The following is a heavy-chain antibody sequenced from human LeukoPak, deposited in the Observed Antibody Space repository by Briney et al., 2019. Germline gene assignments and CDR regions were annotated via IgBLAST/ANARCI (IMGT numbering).Heavy chain of an antibody. J-gene: IGHJ6*02. CDR2: IHYSGST. CDR1: GGSVSSGSYY. D-gene: IGHD6-13*01. V-gene: IGHV4-61*01. Sequence: SETLSLTCTVSGGSVSSGSYYWSWIRQPPGKGLEWIGYIHYSGSTNYNPSLKSRVTISVDTSKNQFSLKLSSVTAADTAVYYCARDGSYSSSWAYYYYGMDVWGQGTTVTVSS. CDR3: ARDGSYSSSWAYYYYGMDV.